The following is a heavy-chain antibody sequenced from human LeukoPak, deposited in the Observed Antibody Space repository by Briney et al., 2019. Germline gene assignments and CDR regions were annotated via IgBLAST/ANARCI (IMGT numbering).Heavy chain of an antibody. CDR2: ISSSSSYI. CDR3: ARERLVRRGWFDP. D-gene: IGHD6-6*01. CDR1: GFTFSSYS. V-gene: IGHV3-21*01. Sequence: PGGSLRLSCAASGFTFSSYSMNWVRQAPGKGLEWVSSISSSSSYIYYADSVKGRFTISRDNAKNSLYLQMNSLRAEDTAVYYCARERLVRRGWFDPWGQGTLVTVSS. J-gene: IGHJ5*02.